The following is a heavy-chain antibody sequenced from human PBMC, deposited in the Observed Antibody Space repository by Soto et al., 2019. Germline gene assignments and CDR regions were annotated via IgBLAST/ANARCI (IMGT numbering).Heavy chain of an antibody. D-gene: IGHD2-15*01. J-gene: IGHJ6*02. CDR3: ARDVYPGGYCSGGSCYSYGMDV. V-gene: IGHV1-69*13. CDR2: IIPIFGTE. CDR1: VCTFSRYA. Sequence: SSVRVSCKACVCTFSRYAIIWVRQAPGQGREGIGGIIPIFGTENYAQKCQGSVTITADESTSTAYMELSSLSSEDTAVYYCARDVYPGGYCSGGSCYSYGMDVWGQGTLVTVSS.